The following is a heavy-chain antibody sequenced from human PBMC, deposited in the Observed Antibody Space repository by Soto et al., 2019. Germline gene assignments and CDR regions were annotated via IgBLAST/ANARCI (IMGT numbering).Heavy chain of an antibody. J-gene: IGHJ3*02. Sequence: PSETLSLTCTVSGGSISSYYWSWIRQPPGKGLEWIGYIYYSGSTNYNPSLKSRVTISVDTSKNQFSLKLSSVTAADTAVYYCARSLLYATIFGVVMTRNDAFDIWGQGTMVTVSS. V-gene: IGHV4-59*01. CDR3: ARSLLYATIFGVVMTRNDAFDI. CDR2: IYYSGST. CDR1: GGSISSYY. D-gene: IGHD3-3*01.